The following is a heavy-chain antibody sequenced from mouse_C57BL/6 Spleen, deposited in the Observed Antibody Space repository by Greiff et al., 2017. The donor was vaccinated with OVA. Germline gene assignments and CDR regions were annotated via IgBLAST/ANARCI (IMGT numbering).Heavy chain of an antibody. J-gene: IGHJ2*01. Sequence: QVTLKESGPELVKPGASVKISCTASGYAFSSSWMNWVQQRPGTGLEWIGRIYPGDGDTYYNGKFTGKATLTADKTTSTAYMQLSSLTSKDSAVYFCARDGNECYYFDYWGQGTTLTVSS. D-gene: IGHD2-1*01. CDR3: ARDGNECYYFDY. V-gene: IGHV1-82*01. CDR1: GYAFSSSW. CDR2: IYPGDGDT.